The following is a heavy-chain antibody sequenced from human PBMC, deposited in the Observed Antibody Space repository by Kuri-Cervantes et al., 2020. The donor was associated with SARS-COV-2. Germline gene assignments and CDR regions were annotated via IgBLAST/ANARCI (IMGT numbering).Heavy chain of an antibody. V-gene: IGHV3-23*01. J-gene: IGHJ6*02. D-gene: IGHD3-10*02. CDR3: AKARAGPRRYVRRPYYYNGMDV. Sequence: LSLTCAASQFNLSSHAVNWVRQAPGEGLEWVLGISGSGSSTYYADSVKGRFTISRDQSKNTLYLQMNSLRADDTAVYYCAKARAGPRRYVRRPYYYNGMDVWGQGTMVTVSS. CDR2: ISGSGSST. CDR1: QFNLSSHA.